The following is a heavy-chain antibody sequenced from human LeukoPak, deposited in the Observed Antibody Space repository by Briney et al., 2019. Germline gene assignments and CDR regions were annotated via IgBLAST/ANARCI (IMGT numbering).Heavy chain of an antibody. CDR1: GFTFSSYA. CDR2: IDQSGGEK. CDR3: VRQFAS. Sequence: GGSLRLSCAASGFTFSSYAMSWVRQAPGKGLEWVANIDQSGGEKYYGDSVKGRFTISRDNGKSSLYLQMNSLRVEDTALYYCVRQFASWGQGTLVTVSS. J-gene: IGHJ4*02. V-gene: IGHV3-7*01.